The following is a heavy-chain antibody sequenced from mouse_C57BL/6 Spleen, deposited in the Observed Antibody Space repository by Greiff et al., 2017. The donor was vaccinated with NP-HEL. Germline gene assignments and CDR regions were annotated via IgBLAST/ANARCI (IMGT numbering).Heavy chain of an antibody. CDR1: GYTFTEYT. D-gene: IGHD2-2*01. CDR2: FYPGSGSI. CDR3: ARHEERGSTMVPFDY. Sequence: VKLQESGAELVKPGASVKLSCKASGYTFTEYTIHWVKQRSGQGLEWIGWFYPGSGSIKYNEKFKDKATLTADKSSSTVYMELSRLTSEDSAVYFCARHEERGSTMVPFDYWGQGTTLTVSS. J-gene: IGHJ2*01. V-gene: IGHV1-62-2*01.